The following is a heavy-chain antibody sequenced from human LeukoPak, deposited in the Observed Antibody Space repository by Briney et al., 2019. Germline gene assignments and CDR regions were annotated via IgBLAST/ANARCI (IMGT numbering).Heavy chain of an antibody. V-gene: IGHV3-21*01. CDR2: ISSSSSYI. D-gene: IGHD5-12*01. CDR3: AYYSGYEVYYYDVMDV. J-gene: IGHJ6*02. Sequence: PGGSLRLSCAASGFTFSSYSMNWVRQAPGKGLEWVSSISSSSSYIYYADSVKGRFTISRDNAKNSLYLQMNSLRAEDTAVYYCAYYSGYEVYYYDVMDVWGQGTTVTVSS. CDR1: GFTFSSYS.